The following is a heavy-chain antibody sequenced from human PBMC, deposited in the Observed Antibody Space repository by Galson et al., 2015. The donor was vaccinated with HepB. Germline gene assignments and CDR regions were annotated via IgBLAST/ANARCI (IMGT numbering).Heavy chain of an antibody. Sequence: SLRLSCAASGFTFSSYAMSWVRQAPGKGLEWVSAISGSGGSTYYADSVKGRFTISRDNSKNTLYLQMNSLRAEDTAVYYCAKVGYDSSGYWYYFDYWGQGTLVTVSS. CDR2: ISGSGGST. J-gene: IGHJ4*02. D-gene: IGHD3-22*01. CDR1: GFTFSSYA. CDR3: AKVGYDSSGYWYYFDY. V-gene: IGHV3-23*01.